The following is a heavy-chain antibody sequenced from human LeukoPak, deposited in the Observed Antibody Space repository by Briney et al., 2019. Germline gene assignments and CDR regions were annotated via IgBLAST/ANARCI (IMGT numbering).Heavy chain of an antibody. Sequence: GGSLRLSCAASGFTFSSYGMSWVRQAPGKGLEWVSGISGNSGTTYYADSVKGRFTISRDNSKNTLYLLMTSLRAEDTALYYCAKEGGLQSLPYTWFDPWGQGTLVTVST. D-gene: IGHD5-24*01. CDR1: GFTFSSYG. J-gene: IGHJ5*02. CDR3: AKEGGLQSLPYTWFDP. CDR2: ISGNSGTT. V-gene: IGHV3-23*01.